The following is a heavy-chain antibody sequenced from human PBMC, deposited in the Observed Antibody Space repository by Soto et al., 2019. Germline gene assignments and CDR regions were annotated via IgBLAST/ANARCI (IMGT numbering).Heavy chain of an antibody. CDR1: GGSISSGDYY. D-gene: IGHD3-10*01. V-gene: IGHV4-30-4*01. CDR3: ALSYGSGSSPLDY. J-gene: IGHJ4*02. CDR2: IYYSGST. Sequence: SETMSLTCTVSGGSISSGDYYWRWIRQPPGKGLEWIGYIYYSGSTYYNPSLKSRVTISVDTSKNQFSLKLSSVTAADTAVYYCALSYGSGSSPLDYWGQGTLVTVSS.